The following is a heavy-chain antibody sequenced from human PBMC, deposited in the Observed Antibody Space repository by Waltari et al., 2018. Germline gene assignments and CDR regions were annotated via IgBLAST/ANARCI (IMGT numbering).Heavy chain of an antibody. J-gene: IGHJ4*02. Sequence: EWMGRLIPILGIANYAQKFQGRVTITAYESASTAYMELSSLRSEDTAVYYCARTYYYGSGSYYAPDYDYWGQGTLVTVSS. V-gene: IGHV1-69*02. D-gene: IGHD3-10*01. CDR3: ARTYYYGSGSYYAPDYDY. CDR2: LIPILGIA.